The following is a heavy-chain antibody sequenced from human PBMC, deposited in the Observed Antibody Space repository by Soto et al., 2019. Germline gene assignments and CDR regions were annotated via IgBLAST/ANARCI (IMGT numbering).Heavy chain of an antibody. J-gene: IGHJ3*01. Sequence: PVGSLRLPCPASGFTFSIYAMHWVRQAPGKGLEWVAVISYDGSNKYYADSVKGRFTTSRDNSKNPLYLQMNSLRAEDTPVYYHAIAPPRLQFWGQGIMVTV. CDR1: GFTFSIYA. V-gene: IGHV3-30-3*01. D-gene: IGHD3-16*01. CDR3: AIAPPRLQF. CDR2: ISYDGSNK.